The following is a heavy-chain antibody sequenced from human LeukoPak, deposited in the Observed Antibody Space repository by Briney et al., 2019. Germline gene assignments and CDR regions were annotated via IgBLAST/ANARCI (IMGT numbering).Heavy chain of an antibody. V-gene: IGHV4-39*01. Sequence: PSETLSLTCGVSGGSIDTSSYYWVWIRQPLGKGLEWIGSFYYTGSTHYNPSLKSRVTVSGDTSKNQFSVRLASVTAADTAVYYCARSKVREDYLDYWGQGTLVTVSS. CDR3: ARSKVREDYLDY. J-gene: IGHJ4*02. CDR2: FYYTGST. D-gene: IGHD1-26*01. CDR1: GGSIDTSSYY.